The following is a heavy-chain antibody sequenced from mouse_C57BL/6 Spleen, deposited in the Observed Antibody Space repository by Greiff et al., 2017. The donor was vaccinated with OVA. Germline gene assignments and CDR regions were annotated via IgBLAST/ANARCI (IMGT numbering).Heavy chain of an antibody. CDR1: GFTFSDYY. CDR3: ARDGYDVGYFDY. D-gene: IGHD2-2*01. Sequence: EVKLMESEGGLVQPGSSMKLSCTASGFTFSDYYMAWVRQVPEKGLEWVANINYDGSSTYYLDSLKSRFIISRDNAKNILYLQMSSLKSEDTATYYCARDGYDVGYFDYWGQGTTLTVSS. J-gene: IGHJ2*01. CDR2: INYDGSST. V-gene: IGHV5-16*01.